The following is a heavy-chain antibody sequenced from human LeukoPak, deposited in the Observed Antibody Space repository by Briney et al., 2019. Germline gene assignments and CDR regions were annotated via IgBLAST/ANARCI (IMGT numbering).Heavy chain of an antibody. V-gene: IGHV3-21*01. Sequence: GSLRLSCTASDFSFRSYPMNWVRQAPGKGLEWVSSISSGGTYKHYADSVKGRFTISRDNAQNSLYLQMNSLRAEDSSVYYCARPTTVTTISADAFDIWGQGTMDTVSS. CDR2: ISSGGTYK. CDR3: ARPTTVTTISADAFDI. J-gene: IGHJ3*02. CDR1: DFSFRSYP. D-gene: IGHD4-17*01.